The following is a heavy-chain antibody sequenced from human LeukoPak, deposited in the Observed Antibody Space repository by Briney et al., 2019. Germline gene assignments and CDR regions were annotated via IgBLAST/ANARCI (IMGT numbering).Heavy chain of an antibody. CDR2: ISWDGGST. CDR1: GFTFDDYA. Sequence: GGSLRLSCAASGFTFDDYAMHWVRQAPGKGLEWVSLISWDGGSTYYADSVKGRFTISRDNSKNSLYLQMNSLRAEDTALYYCAKAGGAYYYDSSGYYVDNYYYYMDVWGKGTTVTVSS. J-gene: IGHJ6*03. CDR3: AKAGGAYYYDSSGYYVDNYYYYMDV. D-gene: IGHD3-22*01. V-gene: IGHV3-43D*04.